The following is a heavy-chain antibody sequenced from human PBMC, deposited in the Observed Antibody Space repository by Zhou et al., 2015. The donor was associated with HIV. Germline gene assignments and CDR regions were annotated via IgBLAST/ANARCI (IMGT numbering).Heavy chain of an antibody. J-gene: IGHJ4*02. D-gene: IGHD3/OR15-3a*01. CDR3: AREFLDWGFDY. CDR1: GFTFSSYA. V-gene: IGHV3-30-3*01. CDR2: ISYDGSNK. Sequence: QVQLVESGGGVVQPGRSLRLSCAASGFTFSSYAMHWVRQAPGKGLEWVAVISYDGSNKYYADSVKGRFTISRDNSKNTLYLQMNSLRAEDTAVYYCAREFLDWGFDYWGQGTLVTVSS.